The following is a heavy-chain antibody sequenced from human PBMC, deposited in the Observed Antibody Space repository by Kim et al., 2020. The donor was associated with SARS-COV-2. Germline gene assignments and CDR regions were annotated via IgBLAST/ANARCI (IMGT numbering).Heavy chain of an antibody. CDR3: ARGGSSWVGFCDS. V-gene: IGHV3-7*01. CDR1: GFTFSSYW. CDR2: IKEGGSEK. D-gene: IGHD6-13*01. Sequence: GGSLRLSCAASGFTFSSYWMSWVRQAPGKGLEWLSTIKEGGSEKYYVDSVKGRFTISRDNAKNTLYLQMNSLRAEDTAVYYCARGGSSWVGFCDSWGQGT. J-gene: IGHJ4*02.